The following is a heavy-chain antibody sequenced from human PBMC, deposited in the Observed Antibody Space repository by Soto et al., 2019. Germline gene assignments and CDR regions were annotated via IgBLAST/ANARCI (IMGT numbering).Heavy chain of an antibody. V-gene: IGHV1-69*01. Sequence: QVQLVQSGAEVKKPGSSVKVSCKASGGTFSSYAISWVRQAPGQGLEWMGGIIPIFGTANYAQKFQGRVTIPADESTSTAYMELSSLRSEDTAVYYCARATPVYNWNDHVRNWFDPWGQGTLVTVSS. CDR2: IIPIFGTA. CDR3: ARATPVYNWNDHVRNWFDP. CDR1: GGTFSSYA. D-gene: IGHD1-20*01. J-gene: IGHJ5*02.